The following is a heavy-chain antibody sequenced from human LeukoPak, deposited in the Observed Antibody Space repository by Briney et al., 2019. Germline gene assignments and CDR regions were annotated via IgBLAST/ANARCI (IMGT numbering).Heavy chain of an antibody. V-gene: IGHV1-2*02. CDR2: INPNSGGT. Sequence: ASVRVSCKASGYTFTCYYMHWVRQAPRQGLEWMGWINPNSGGTNYAQKFQGRDTMTRDTSISTAYMELSRLRSDDTAVYYCASGWEPGGDAFDIWGQGTMVTVSS. J-gene: IGHJ3*02. D-gene: IGHD1-26*01. CDR1: GYTFTCYY. CDR3: ASGWEPGGDAFDI.